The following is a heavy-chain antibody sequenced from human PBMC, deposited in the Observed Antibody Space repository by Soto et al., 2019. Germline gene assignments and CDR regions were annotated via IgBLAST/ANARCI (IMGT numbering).Heavy chain of an antibody. D-gene: IGHD2-2*01. Sequence: SETLSLTCTVSGGSISSGGYYWSWIRQHPGKGLEWIGYIYYSGSTYYNPSLKSRVTISVDTSKNQFSLKLSSVTAADTAVYYCARGYCSSTSCYGYFDYWGQGTLVTVSS. J-gene: IGHJ4*02. CDR1: GGSISSGGYY. CDR3: ARGYCSSTSCYGYFDY. CDR2: IYYSGST. V-gene: IGHV4-31*03.